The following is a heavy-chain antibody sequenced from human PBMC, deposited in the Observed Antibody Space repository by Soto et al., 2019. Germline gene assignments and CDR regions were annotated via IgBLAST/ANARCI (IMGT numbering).Heavy chain of an antibody. CDR1: GFTFSSYA. CDR3: ARDGCGGDCYSAYAFDI. D-gene: IGHD2-21*02. CDR2: ISSNGGST. J-gene: IGHJ3*02. Sequence: EVQLVESGGGLVQRGGSLRLSCAASGFTFSSYAMHWVRQAPGKGLEYVSSISSNGGSTYYANSVKGRFTISRDNSKNTLYLQMGSLRAEDKAVYYCARDGCGGDCYSAYAFDIWGQGTMVTVSS. V-gene: IGHV3-64*01.